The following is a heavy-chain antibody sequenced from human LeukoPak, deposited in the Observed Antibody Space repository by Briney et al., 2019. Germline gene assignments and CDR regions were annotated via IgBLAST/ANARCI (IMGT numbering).Heavy chain of an antibody. CDR2: IWYDGSNK. D-gene: IGHD2-2*01. Sequence: GGSLRLSCAASGFTFSSYGMHWVRQAPGKGLEWVAVIWYDGSNKYYADSVKGRFTISRDNSKNTLCLQMNSLRAEDTAVYYCARDIGLAVVVPAALDYWGQGTLVTVSS. J-gene: IGHJ4*02. V-gene: IGHV3-33*01. CDR1: GFTFSSYG. CDR3: ARDIGLAVVVPAALDY.